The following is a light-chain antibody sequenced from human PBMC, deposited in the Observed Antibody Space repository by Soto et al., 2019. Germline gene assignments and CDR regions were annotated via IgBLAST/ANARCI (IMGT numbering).Light chain of an antibody. V-gene: IGLV2-14*03. CDR3: TSYTATSILV. J-gene: IGLJ2*01. CDR2: DVT. CDR1: SSDIGRFNS. Sequence: QSVLTQPASVSGSPGQSITLSCIGSSSDIGRFNSVSWYQQYPGAAPKLIIFDVTDRPSGVSDRFSGSKSGNTASLTISGLQPEDQADYYCTSYTATSILVFGGGTKLTVL.